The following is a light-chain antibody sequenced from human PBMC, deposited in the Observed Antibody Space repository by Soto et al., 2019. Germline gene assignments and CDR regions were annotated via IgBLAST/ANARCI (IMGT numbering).Light chain of an antibody. Sequence: QSALTQPRSVSGSPGQSVTISCTGTSSDIGIYNFVSWYQQHPGKAPQLMIYDVTARPSGVPDRFSGSKSGTTASLTISRLQDEDEADYYCCSYAGGHTFFCGGTKLTVL. V-gene: IGLV2-11*01. CDR2: DVT. CDR1: SSDIGIYNF. J-gene: IGLJ2*01. CDR3: CSYAGGHTF.